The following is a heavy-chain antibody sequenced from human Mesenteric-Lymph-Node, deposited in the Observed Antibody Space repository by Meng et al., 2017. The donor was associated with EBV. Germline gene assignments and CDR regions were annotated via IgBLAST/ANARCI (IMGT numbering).Heavy chain of an antibody. CDR1: GFTFSSYA. Sequence: GQRVESGGGLVQPGGSLRLSCAASGFTFSSYAMHWVRQAPGKGLVWVSRIRSDGSSTDYADSVKGRFTISRDNAKNTVYLQMSSLRVEDSAVYYCARDGLDPWGQGTLVTVSS. V-gene: IGHV3-74*01. J-gene: IGHJ5*02. CDR2: IRSDGSST. CDR3: ARDGLDP.